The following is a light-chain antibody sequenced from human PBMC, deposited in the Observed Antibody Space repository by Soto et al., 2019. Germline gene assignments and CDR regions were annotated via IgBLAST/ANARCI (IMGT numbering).Light chain of an antibody. CDR2: ADT. J-gene: IGLJ1*01. CDR1: SSNIRGNYD. Sequence: QSVLTQPHSVYAAPGQRCTISCTGSSSNIRGNYDTHWYQQFPGTVPRVLIYADTNRPSGVPDRFSGSKSGTSASLAITGLQADDEADYYCQSYDSSLNGYVFGTGTKVTVL. V-gene: IGLV1-40*01. CDR3: QSYDSSLNGYV.